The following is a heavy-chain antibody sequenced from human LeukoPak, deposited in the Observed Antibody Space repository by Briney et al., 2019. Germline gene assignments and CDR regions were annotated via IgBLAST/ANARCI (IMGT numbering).Heavy chain of an antibody. J-gene: IGHJ6*02. CDR1: GYSFPSNW. CDR2: IYPGDSET. Sequence: GESLKISCKASGYSFPSNWIGWVRQKPGKGLEWMGIIYPGDSETRYRPSFEGQVTISADKSISTAYLQWSSLKASDTAMYYCARQRTYAMDVWGQGTTVTVSS. V-gene: IGHV5-51*01. CDR3: ARQRTYAMDV.